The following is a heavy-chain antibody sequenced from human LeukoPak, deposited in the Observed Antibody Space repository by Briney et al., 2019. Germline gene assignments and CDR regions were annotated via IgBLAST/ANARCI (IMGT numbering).Heavy chain of an antibody. D-gene: IGHD2-2*01. V-gene: IGHV1-18*04. CDR2: ISAYNGNT. CDR1: GYTFTSYG. J-gene: IGHJ3*02. Sequence: ASVKVSCTASGYTFTSYGISWVRQAPGQGLEWMGRISAYNGNTNYAQKLQGRVTMTTDTSTSTAYMELRSLRSDDTAVYYCARGVPNPDIVVVFGAFDIWGQGTMVTVSS. CDR3: ARGVPNPDIVVVFGAFDI.